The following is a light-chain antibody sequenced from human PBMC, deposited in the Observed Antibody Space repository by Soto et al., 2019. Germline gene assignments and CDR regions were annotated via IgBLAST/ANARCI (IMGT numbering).Light chain of an antibody. V-gene: IGKV1-39*01. CDR1: QSVSRK. Sequence: DIQMTQSPSSLSASVGDSVTITCRASQSVSRKFSWYQQKPGKAPMLLIYAASTLQRGVPSRFSGSGSGSDFTLTISGLQPEDFATYYCQQSYSRVTFGQGTKVDIK. J-gene: IGKJ1*01. CDR3: QQSYSRVT. CDR2: AAS.